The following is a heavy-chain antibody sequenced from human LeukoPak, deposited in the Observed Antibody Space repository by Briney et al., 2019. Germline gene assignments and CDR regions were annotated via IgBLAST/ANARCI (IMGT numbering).Heavy chain of an antibody. V-gene: IGHV1-2*02. Sequence: ASMRVSCKSSGFTFTDHYIHWVRQGPGQGLEWMGYIGPHSTFTSSPQEFQGRVTMTRDASMSTAYMELTRLTSDDTAVYYCVREGEGPLSKDFDYWGQGTLVTVSS. CDR1: GFTFTDHY. CDR3: VREGEGPLSKDFDY. CDR2: IGPHSTFT. D-gene: IGHD2/OR15-2a*01. J-gene: IGHJ4*02.